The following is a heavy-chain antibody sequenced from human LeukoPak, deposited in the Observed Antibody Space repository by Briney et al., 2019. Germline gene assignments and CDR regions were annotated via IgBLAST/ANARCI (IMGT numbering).Heavy chain of an antibody. Sequence: GASVKVSCKASGYTFTSYFIHWVRQAPGRGLEWMGVVNPSGGSTSYAQKFQSRVTLTRVTFTSTLYMELSSLRSDDTAVYYGSRAFAELLWFGDPIGDYWGQGTLVTVS. J-gene: IGHJ4*02. V-gene: IGHV1-46*01. CDR3: SRAFAELLWFGDPIGDY. CDR2: VNPSGGST. D-gene: IGHD3-10*01. CDR1: GYTFTSYF.